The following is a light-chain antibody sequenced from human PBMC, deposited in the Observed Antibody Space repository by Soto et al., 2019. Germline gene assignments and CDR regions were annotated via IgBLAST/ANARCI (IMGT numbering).Light chain of an antibody. CDR1: SSDTGDYNY. V-gene: IGLV2-8*01. CDR3: SAYAGXDKYV. J-gene: IGLJ1*01. CDR2: EVS. Sequence: QSALTQPPSASGSPGQSVTISCSGTSSDTGDYNYVSWYQQHPGKAPKLMIYEVSKRPSGVPDRFSGSKSGNTASLTVSGLQAEDEADYYCSAYAGXDKYVFGAGTRSPS.